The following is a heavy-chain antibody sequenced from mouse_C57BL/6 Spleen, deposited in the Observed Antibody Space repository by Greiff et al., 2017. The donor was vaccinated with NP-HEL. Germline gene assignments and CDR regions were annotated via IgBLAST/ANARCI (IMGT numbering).Heavy chain of an antibody. Sequence: VKVVESGAELVKPGASVKISCKASGYAFSSYWMNWVKQRPGKGLEWIGQIYPGDGDTNYNGKFKGKATLTADKSSSTAYMQLSSLTSEDSAVYFCARMDYSNYDAMDYWGQGTSVTVSS. CDR3: ARMDYSNYDAMDY. J-gene: IGHJ4*01. V-gene: IGHV1-80*01. CDR1: GYAFSSYW. D-gene: IGHD2-5*01. CDR2: IYPGDGDT.